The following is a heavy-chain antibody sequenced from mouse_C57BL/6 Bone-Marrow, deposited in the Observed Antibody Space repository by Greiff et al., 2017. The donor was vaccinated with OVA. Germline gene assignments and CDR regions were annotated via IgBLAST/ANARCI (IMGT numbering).Heavy chain of an antibody. CDR1: GFTFSSYA. D-gene: IGHD2-10*02. J-gene: IGHJ4*01. V-gene: IGHV5-4*01. CDR3: ARYAGDAMDY. Sequence: VESGGGLVKPGGSLKLSCAASGFTFSSYAMSWVRQTPEKRLEWVATISDGGSYTYYPDNVKGRFTLSRDNAKNNLYLQVSHLKSEDTAMYYCARYAGDAMDYWGQGTSVTVSS. CDR2: ISDGGSYT.